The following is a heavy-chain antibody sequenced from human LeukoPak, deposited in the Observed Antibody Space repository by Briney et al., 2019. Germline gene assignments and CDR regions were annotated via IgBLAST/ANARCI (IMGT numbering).Heavy chain of an antibody. V-gene: IGHV4-39*07. CDR3: AREANPYCSSTSCYPH. Sequence: SETLSLTCIVSGDSISSRSHYWGWIRQPPGKGLEWIGSIYYSGSTYYNPSLKSRVTISVDTSKNQFSLKLRSVTAADTAVYYCAREANPYCSSTSCYPHWGQGTLVTVSS. J-gene: IGHJ4*02. CDR2: IYYSGST. CDR1: GDSISSRSHY. D-gene: IGHD2-2*01.